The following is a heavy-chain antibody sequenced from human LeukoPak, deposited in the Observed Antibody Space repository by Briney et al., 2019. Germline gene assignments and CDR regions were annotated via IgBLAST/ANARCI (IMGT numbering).Heavy chain of an antibody. J-gene: IGHJ2*01. CDR1: GFTFSSST. V-gene: IGHV3-21*01. CDR3: AREEYYFGSGSRTYWYFDL. Sequence: GALRLSCAASGFTFSSSTMNWVRQAPGKGLEWVSSISSSGIHMNYADSVKGRFTIARDNAKNSLYLQMNSLGADDTAVYYCAREEYYFGSGSRTYWYFDLWGRGTLVTVSS. CDR2: ISSSGIHM. D-gene: IGHD3-10*01.